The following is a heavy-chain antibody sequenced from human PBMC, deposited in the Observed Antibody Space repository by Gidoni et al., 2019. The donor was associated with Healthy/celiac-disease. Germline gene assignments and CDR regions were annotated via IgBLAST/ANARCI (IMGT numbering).Heavy chain of an antibody. CDR2: SYYSGST. D-gene: IGHD1-26*01. J-gene: IGHJ4*02. Sequence: QVQLQESGPGLVKPSETLSLTCTVSGGSIRSDYWSWIRQPPGKGLEWTGYSYYSGSTNYNPSLKRRVTISGDTSKNQFSLKLRSVTAAAPAVYYCARGWGLSRLTYYFDYWGQGTLVTVSS. V-gene: IGHV4-59*01. CDR3: ARGWGLSRLTYYFDY. CDR1: GGSIRSDY.